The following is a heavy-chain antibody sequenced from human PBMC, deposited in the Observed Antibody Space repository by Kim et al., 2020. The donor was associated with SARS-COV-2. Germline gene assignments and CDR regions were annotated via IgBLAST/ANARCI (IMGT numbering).Heavy chain of an antibody. J-gene: IGHJ4*02. D-gene: IGHD5-18*01. CDR3: ARGGATREDGYSYGTFDY. Sequence: GGSLRLSCAASGFTFSSFSMNWVRQAPGKGLEWVSYISTGGGTIYYADSVKGRFTISRDNDKNSVYLQMNSLRDGDTAVYYCARGGATREDGYSYGTFDYWGLGTLVTVSS. V-gene: IGHV3-48*02. CDR2: ISTGGGTI. CDR1: GFTFSSFS.